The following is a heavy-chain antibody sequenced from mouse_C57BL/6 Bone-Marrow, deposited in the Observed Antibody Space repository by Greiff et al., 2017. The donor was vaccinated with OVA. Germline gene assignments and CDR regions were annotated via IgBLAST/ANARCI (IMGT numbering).Heavy chain of an antibody. V-gene: IGHV1-26*01. D-gene: IGHD1-3*01. CDR3: AIPKED. CDR2: INPNNGGT. CDR1: GYTFTDYY. Sequence: VQLQQSGPELVKPGASVKISCKASGYTFTDYYMNWVKQSHGKSLEWIGDINPNNGGTSYNQKFKGKATLTVDKSSSTAYMELRSLTSEDSAVYYCAIPKEDWGQGTTLTVSS. J-gene: IGHJ2*01.